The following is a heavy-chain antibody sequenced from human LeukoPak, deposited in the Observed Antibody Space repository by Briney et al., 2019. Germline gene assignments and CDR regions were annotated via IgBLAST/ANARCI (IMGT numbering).Heavy chain of an antibody. CDR3: AKDVIAAADTEGFDY. V-gene: IGHV3-30*18. CDR2: ISYDGSNK. CDR1: GFTFSSYG. D-gene: IGHD6-13*01. J-gene: IGHJ4*02. Sequence: GGSLRLSCAASGFTFSSYGMHWVRQAPGKGLEWVAVISYDGSNKYYADSVKGRFTISRDNSKNTPYLQMNSLRAEDTAVYYCAKDVIAAADTEGFDYWGQGTLVTVSS.